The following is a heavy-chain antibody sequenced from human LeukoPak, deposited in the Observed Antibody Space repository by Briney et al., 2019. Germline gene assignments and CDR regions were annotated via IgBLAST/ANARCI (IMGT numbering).Heavy chain of an antibody. Sequence: SETLSLTCTVSGGSVPNFYWNWIRQSLGKRLEWIGYIYNSGSINYNPSLKSRVAISEDTSKNQFSLKLSSVTATDTAVYYCARATVAGAFDFWGQGTLVTV. D-gene: IGHD6-19*01. CDR3: ARATVAGAFDF. CDR2: IYNSGSI. V-gene: IGHV4-59*02. CDR1: GGSVPNFY. J-gene: IGHJ4*02.